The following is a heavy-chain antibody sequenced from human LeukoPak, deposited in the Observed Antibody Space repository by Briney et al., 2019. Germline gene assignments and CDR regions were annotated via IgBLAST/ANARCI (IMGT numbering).Heavy chain of an antibody. D-gene: IGHD3-16*01. V-gene: IGHV3-74*01. Sequence: GGSLRLSCSASGFSFSDYWMHWVRQVPGKGLMWVSRINGDGSDTTYADSVKGRFTISRDNAKNTLYLQMNSLRAEDSSVYYCATFLRLWGNGGFDLWGRGTLVTVSS. CDR2: INGDGSDT. CDR1: GFSFSDYW. J-gene: IGHJ3*01. CDR3: ATFLRLWGNGGFDL.